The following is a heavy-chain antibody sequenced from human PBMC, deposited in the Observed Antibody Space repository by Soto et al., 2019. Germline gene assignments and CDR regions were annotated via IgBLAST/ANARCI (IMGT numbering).Heavy chain of an antibody. CDR2: IYYSGST. J-gene: IGHJ6*02. V-gene: IGHV4-59*01. CDR1: GGSISSYY. Sequence: LETLSLTCTVSGGSISSYYWSWIRQPPGKGLEWIGYIYYSGSTNYNPSLKSRVTISVDTSKNQFSLKLSSVTAADTAVYYCARDLTLVTTIPYYYYGMDVWGQGTTVTVSS. CDR3: ARDLTLVTTIPYYYYGMDV. D-gene: IGHD4-17*01.